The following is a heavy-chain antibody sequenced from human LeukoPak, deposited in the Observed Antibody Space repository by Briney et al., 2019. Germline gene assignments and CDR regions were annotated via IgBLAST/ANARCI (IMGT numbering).Heavy chain of an antibody. V-gene: IGHV3-23*01. CDR2: ISASGGST. J-gene: IGHJ4*02. CDR3: AREVHDSSGFTADS. CDR1: GFTFSSHL. Sequence: GGSLRLSCAASGFTFSSHLMNWVRQAPGKGLEWVSGISASGGSTFYADSVKGRFTVSRDNSKNTLHLQMGSLRDDDSAVYYCAREVHDSSGFTADSWGQGTLVTVSS. D-gene: IGHD3-22*01.